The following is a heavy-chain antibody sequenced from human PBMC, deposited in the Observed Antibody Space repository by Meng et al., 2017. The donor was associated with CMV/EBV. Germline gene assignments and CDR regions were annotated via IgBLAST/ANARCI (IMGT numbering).Heavy chain of an antibody. CDR2: ISAYNGNT. D-gene: IGHD3-16*02. CDR3: ARHSEEFYDYVWGSYRVLGIFDY. CDR1: GHTFTSYG. V-gene: IGHV1-18*01. Sequence: ASVKVSCKASGHTFTSYGISWVRQAPGQGLEWMGWISAYNGNTNYAQKLQGRVTMTTDTSTSTAYMELRSLRSDDTAVYYCARHSEEFYDYVWGSYRVLGIFDYWGQGTLVTVSS. J-gene: IGHJ4*02.